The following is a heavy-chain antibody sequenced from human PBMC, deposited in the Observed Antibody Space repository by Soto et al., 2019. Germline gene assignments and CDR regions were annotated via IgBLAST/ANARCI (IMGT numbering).Heavy chain of an antibody. Sequence: PSETLSLTCSVSGDSITTNGYYWGWIRQPPGKGLQWIGNVYWTGSTFSHPSLTSRVFISVDTSKNEFSLRLTSVTAADTAVYYCARSHYTYDFRIDYWGPGTMVTVSS. CDR2: VYWTGST. CDR1: GDSITTNGYY. D-gene: IGHD3-16*01. J-gene: IGHJ4*02. V-gene: IGHV4-39*01. CDR3: ARSHYTYDFRIDY.